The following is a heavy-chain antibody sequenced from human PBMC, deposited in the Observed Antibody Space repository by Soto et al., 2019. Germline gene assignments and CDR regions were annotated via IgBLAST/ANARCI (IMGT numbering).Heavy chain of an antibody. CDR1: GCSISISIYF. CDR3: TRSHYGDHGYGMDV. D-gene: IGHD4-17*01. CDR2: IYHSATT. Sequence: PETLSLTCTLSGCSISISIYFYAWLRQPEGNWLLLIGYIYHSATTYYNLTLKSRFTISVGSSKNQFSLKLRSVTAMDTGVYYCTRSHYGDHGYGMDVWGQGTMVTVSS. J-gene: IGHJ6*02. V-gene: IGHV4-39*07.